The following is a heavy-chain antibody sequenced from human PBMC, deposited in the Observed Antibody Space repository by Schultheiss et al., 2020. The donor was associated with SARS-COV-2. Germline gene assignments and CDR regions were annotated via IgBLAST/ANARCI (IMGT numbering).Heavy chain of an antibody. V-gene: IGHV1-69*04. CDR2: IIPILGIA. Sequence: SVKVSCKASGGTFSSYAISWVRQAPGQGLEWMGRIIPILGIANYAQKFQGRVTMTRDTSTSTVYMELSSLRAEDTAVYYCARGYYYDSSGYYLPFDYWGQGTLVTVSS. D-gene: IGHD3-22*01. CDR1: GGTFSSYA. CDR3: ARGYYYDSSGYYLPFDY. J-gene: IGHJ4*02.